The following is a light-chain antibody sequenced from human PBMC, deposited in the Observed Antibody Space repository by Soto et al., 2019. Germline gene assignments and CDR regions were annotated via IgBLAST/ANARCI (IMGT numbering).Light chain of an antibody. CDR2: EVS. CDR3: CSCAGSSTLYV. CDR1: SSDVGSYNL. V-gene: IGLV2-23*02. J-gene: IGLJ1*01. Sequence: QSVLTQPASVSGSPGQSIAISCTGTSSDVGSYNLVSWYQQHPGKAPKLMIYEVSKRPSGVSNRFSGSKSGNTASLTISGLQAEDEADYYCCSCAGSSTLYVFGTGTKVTVL.